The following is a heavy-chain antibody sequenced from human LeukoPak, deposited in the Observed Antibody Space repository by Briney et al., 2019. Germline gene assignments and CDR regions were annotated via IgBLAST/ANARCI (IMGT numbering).Heavy chain of an antibody. CDR2: IYYSGST. CDR1: SGSISSGSYY. J-gene: IGHJ4*02. D-gene: IGHD2-2*02. Sequence: SETLSLTCTVSSGSISSGSYYWGWIRQPPGRGREGIGRIYYSGSTYYNPSLKSRVTISVDTSKNQFSLKLISVTAADTAVYYCAGSLVGTVVPAAIEAPGQRAFDYWGQGTLVTVSS. CDR3: AGSLVGTVVPAAIEAPGQRAFDY. V-gene: IGHV4-39*01.